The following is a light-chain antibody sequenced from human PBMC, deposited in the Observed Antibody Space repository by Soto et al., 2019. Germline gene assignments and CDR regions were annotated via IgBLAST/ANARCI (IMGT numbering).Light chain of an antibody. CDR3: SSFTGTTTLDV. V-gene: IGLV2-14*03. CDR2: GVS. J-gene: IGLJ1*01. CDR1: SSDFGAYKY. Sequence: QSVLTQPASVSGSPGQSITISCTGTSSDFGAYKYVSWYQQHPGKVPKLIIYGVSNRPSGVSNRFSGSKSGNTAFLTISGLQPEDEADYYCSSFTGTTTLDVFGTGTKVTVL.